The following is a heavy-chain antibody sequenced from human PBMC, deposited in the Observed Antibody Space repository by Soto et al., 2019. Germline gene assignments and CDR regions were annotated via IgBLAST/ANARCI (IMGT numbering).Heavy chain of an antibody. V-gene: IGHV3-48*02. Sequence: GGSLRLSCGASGFTFSSYSMNWVRQSPGKGLEWVSYINRSGSSIYYADSVRGRFSISRDNAKNSLYLQMNSLRDEDTAVYYCAREPTMKEDAFDIWGQGTMVTVSS. J-gene: IGHJ3*02. CDR3: AREPTMKEDAFDI. CDR1: GFTFSSYS. CDR2: INRSGSSI. D-gene: IGHD3-22*01.